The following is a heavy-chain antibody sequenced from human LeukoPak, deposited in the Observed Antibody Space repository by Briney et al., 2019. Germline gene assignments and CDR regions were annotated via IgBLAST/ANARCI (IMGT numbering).Heavy chain of an antibody. CDR3: VRDFELYY. J-gene: IGHJ4*02. CDR2: IKPDGSST. D-gene: IGHD3/OR15-3a*01. Sequence: GGSLRLSCVVSGFIFSIYWMHWVRQAPGKGLVWVSRIKPDGSSTNYADSVKGRFSISRDNAKNTVYLQMNSLRAEDAAVYYCVRDFELYYWGQGTLVTVSS. V-gene: IGHV3-74*01. CDR1: GFIFSIYW.